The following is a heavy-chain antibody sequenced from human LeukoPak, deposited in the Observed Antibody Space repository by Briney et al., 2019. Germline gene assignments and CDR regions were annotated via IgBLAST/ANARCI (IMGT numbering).Heavy chain of an antibody. D-gene: IGHD5-18*01. CDR1: GGSISSYY. CDR3: ARVVRGYSDY. V-gene: IGHV4-59*01. Sequence: PSETLSLTCTVSGGSISSYYWSWIRQPPGKGLEWIGYIYYSGSTNYNPSLKRRVTISVDTSKNQFSLKLSSVTAADTAVYYCARVVRGYSDYWGQRTLVTVSS. J-gene: IGHJ4*02. CDR2: IYYSGST.